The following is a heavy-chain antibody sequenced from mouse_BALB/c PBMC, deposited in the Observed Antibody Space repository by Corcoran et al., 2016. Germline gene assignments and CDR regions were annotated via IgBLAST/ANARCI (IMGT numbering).Heavy chain of an antibody. D-gene: IGHD2-4*01. CDR3: ARFYYDYRDFDY. CDR2: INTYTGEP. J-gene: IGHJ2*01. CDR1: GYTFTNYG. Sequence: QIQLVQSGPELKKPGETVKISCKASGYTFTNYGMNWVKQAPGKGLKWMGWINTYTGEPTYADDFKGRFAFSLETSASTAYLQINNLKKEDTATYFCARFYYDYRDFDYWGQGTTLTVSS. V-gene: IGHV9-3-1*01.